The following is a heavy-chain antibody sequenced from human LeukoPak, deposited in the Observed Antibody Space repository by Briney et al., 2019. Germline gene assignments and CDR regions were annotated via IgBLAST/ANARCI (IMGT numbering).Heavy chain of an antibody. V-gene: IGHV4-59*01. CDR2: IYYSGST. Sequence: SETLSLTCTVSGGSISSYYWSWIRQPPGKGLEWIGYIYYSGSTNYNPSLKSRVTISVDTSKNQFSLKLSSVTAEDTAVYYCARDYYYYYYMDVWGKGTTVTVSS. J-gene: IGHJ6*03. CDR3: ARDYYYYYYMDV. CDR1: GGSISSYY.